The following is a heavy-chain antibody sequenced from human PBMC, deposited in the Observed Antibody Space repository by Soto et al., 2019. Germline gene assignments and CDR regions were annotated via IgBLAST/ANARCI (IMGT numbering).Heavy chain of an antibody. CDR1: GYSFTGYW. D-gene: IGHD2-15*01. Sequence: GESQKISWKGSGYSFTGYWIGWVRQMPGKGLEWMGIIYPGDSDTRYSPSFQGQVTISADKSISTAYLQWSSLKASDTAMYYCARQGYCSGGSCYRRYYYYGMDVWGQGTTVTVSS. CDR2: IYPGDSDT. J-gene: IGHJ6*02. V-gene: IGHV5-51*01. CDR3: ARQGYCSGGSCYRRYYYYGMDV.